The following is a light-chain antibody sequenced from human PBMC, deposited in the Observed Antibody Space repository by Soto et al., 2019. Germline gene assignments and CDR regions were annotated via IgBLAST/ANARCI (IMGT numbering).Light chain of an antibody. J-gene: IGLJ2*01. CDR1: SSDIGGYSY. CDR2: DVT. CDR3: SSYTSSTTLVI. Sequence: QSALTQPASVSGSPGQSITISCTGTSSDIGGYSYVSWYQHHPGKAPKLMIFDVTNRPSGVSNRFSGSKSGNTASLTIFGLQAEDEADYYCSSYTSSTTLVIFGGGTKLTVL. V-gene: IGLV2-14*03.